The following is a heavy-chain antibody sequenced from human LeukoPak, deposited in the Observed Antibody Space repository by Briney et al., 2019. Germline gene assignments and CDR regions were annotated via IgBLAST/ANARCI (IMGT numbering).Heavy chain of an antibody. CDR2: FFYSGGT. J-gene: IGHJ5*02. V-gene: IGHV4-59*01. CDR1: GGSIRGFF. CDR3: ARHDYGGNSAWFGP. Sequence: SETLSLTCTVSGGSIRGFFWSWIRQPPGKEREWIGCFFYSGGTYYHPSLMSRVTISVDMSTNQFSLKLTSVTAADTAVYYCARHDYGGNSAWFGPWGQGTLVTVSS. D-gene: IGHD4-23*01.